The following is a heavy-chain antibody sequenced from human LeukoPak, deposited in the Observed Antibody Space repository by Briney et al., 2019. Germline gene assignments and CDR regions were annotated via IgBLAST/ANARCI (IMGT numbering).Heavy chain of an antibody. Sequence: GGSLRLSCAASGFTFSSYSMNWVRQAPGKGLEWVSSITSSSYIYYADSLKGRFTISRDNAKNSLCLQMNSLRAEDTAVYYCARGDSSGYYYFDYWGQGTLVTVSS. V-gene: IGHV3-21*01. D-gene: IGHD3-22*01. J-gene: IGHJ4*02. CDR2: ITSSSYI. CDR3: ARGDSSGYYYFDY. CDR1: GFTFSSYS.